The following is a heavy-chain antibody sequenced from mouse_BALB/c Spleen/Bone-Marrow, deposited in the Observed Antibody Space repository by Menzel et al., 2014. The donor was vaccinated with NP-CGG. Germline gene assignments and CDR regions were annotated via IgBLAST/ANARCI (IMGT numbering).Heavy chain of an antibody. CDR1: GFTFSDYG. CDR3: ARALAYGSIFDY. V-gene: IGHV5-15*02. Sequence: EVQGVESGGGLVQPGGSRKLSCAASGFTFSDYGMAWVRQAPGKGPEWVAFISNLAYSIYYTDTVTGRFTISRENAKNTLYLEMSSLRSEDTAMYYCARALAYGSIFDYWGQGTTLTVSS. D-gene: IGHD1-1*01. J-gene: IGHJ2*01. CDR2: ISNLAYSI.